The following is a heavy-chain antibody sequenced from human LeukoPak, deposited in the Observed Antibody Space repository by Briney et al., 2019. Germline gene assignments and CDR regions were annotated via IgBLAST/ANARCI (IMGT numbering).Heavy chain of an antibody. CDR3: AQGYLSGWYPY. J-gene: IGHJ4*02. CDR2: ISVDGERT. CDR1: GFSVSSFG. Sequence: PGGSLRLSCAVYGFSVSSFGMSWVRQAPGRGLEWLSAISVDGERTYYADSVKGRFFISRDASKNTLDLQLSSLRGDDTAVYYCAQGYLSGWYPYWGQGSLVTVSS. D-gene: IGHD6-19*01. V-gene: IGHV3-23*01.